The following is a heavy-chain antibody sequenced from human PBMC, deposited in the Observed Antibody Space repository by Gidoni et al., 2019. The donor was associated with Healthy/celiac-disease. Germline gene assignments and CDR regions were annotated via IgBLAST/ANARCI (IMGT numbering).Heavy chain of an antibody. CDR2: RWYDGSNK. V-gene: IGHV3-33*01. J-gene: IGHJ6*02. CDR1: GLPFSSSG. Sequence: QVQLVEPGGGVVQPGRSLRHSCPSSGLPFSSSGLHWVRQAPGKGLVWVAVRWYDGSNKYYAYSVKGRFTISRDNSKNTLYLQMNSLRAEDTAVYYCARDGLALLRFLERSPDYYYYGMDVWGQGTTVTVSS. D-gene: IGHD3-3*01. CDR3: ARDGLALLRFLERSPDYYYYGMDV.